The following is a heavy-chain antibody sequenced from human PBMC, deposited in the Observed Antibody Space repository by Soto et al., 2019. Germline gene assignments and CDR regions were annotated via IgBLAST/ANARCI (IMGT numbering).Heavy chain of an antibody. J-gene: IGHJ4*02. V-gene: IGHV3-23*01. Sequence: EVQVLESGGGLVQPGGSLRLSCAATGFTFSDFAMSWVRQAPGKGLEWVSRIYGGGNGPHYADSVKGRVTISRDNSKNTLNLQMSSVRAEVSAVYYCAKMEGMDPWWYSFDFWGQGTIATVSS. CDR1: GFTFSDFA. D-gene: IGHD2-15*01. CDR3: AKMEGMDPWWYSFDF. CDR2: IYGGGNGP.